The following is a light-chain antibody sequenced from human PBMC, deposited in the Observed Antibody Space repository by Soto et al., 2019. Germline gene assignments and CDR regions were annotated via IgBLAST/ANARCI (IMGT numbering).Light chain of an antibody. CDR1: SSDVGGYNH. J-gene: IGLJ3*02. V-gene: IGLV2-14*01. CDR3: SSYTSSNSWV. CDR2: EVT. Sequence: QSALTQPASVSGSPGQSITISCTGTSSDVGGYNHVSWYQQHPGKAPKLIIYEVTNRPSGVSTRFSGSKSGNTASLTISGLQAEDEAAYYCSSYTSSNSWVFGGGTKVTVL.